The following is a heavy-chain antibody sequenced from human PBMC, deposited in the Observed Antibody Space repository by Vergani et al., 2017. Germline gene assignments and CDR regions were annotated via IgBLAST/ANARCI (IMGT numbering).Heavy chain of an antibody. CDR2: INPSGGST. V-gene: IGHV1-46*02. CDR1: GGTFDTHA. J-gene: IGHJ4*02. Sequence: QVQLVQSGAEVQKPESSVKVSCRASGGTFDTHAFSWVRQAPGQRLEWMGIINPSGGSTTYAQQFQGRLTMTRDTSTSTVYMDLSNLRSEDTAVYYCARPHGDILPPDPRRLDYWGQGTLVTVSS. CDR3: ARPHGDILPPDPRRLDY.